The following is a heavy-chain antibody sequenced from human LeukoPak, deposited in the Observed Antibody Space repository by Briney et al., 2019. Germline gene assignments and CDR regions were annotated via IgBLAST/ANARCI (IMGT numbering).Heavy chain of an antibody. CDR3: VRDYPVMTPY. CDR2: IKEDGSEK. CDR1: GFTFSSHW. D-gene: IGHD4-23*01. V-gene: IGHV3-7*01. J-gene: IGHJ4*02. Sequence: PGGSLRLSCAASGFTFSSHWMTWVRQAPGKGLEWVANIKEDGSEKKYADSLKGRFTISRDNAKNSLYLQISSLRADDTAVYYCVRDYPVMTPYWGQGTLVTVSS.